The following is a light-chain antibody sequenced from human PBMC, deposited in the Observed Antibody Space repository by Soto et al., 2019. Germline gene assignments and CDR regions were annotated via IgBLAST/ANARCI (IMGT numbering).Light chain of an antibody. Sequence: EIVLTQSPATLSLSPGERATLSCRASQRVSRYLAWYQQKPGQAPRLLIYDASNRATGIPARFSGSGSGTDFTLTISSLEPEDFAVYYCQQRKNWPPLTFGGGTKVEIK. J-gene: IGKJ4*01. CDR2: DAS. CDR1: QRVSRY. CDR3: QQRKNWPPLT. V-gene: IGKV3-11*01.